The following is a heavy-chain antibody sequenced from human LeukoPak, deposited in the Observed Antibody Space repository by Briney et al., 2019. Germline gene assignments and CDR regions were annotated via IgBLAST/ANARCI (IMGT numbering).Heavy chain of an antibody. CDR2: MNPNSGNT. V-gene: IGHV1-8*02. J-gene: IGHJ4*02. CDR1: GYTFTSYG. D-gene: IGHD1-26*01. CDR3: VSGEPFSPFDY. Sequence: ASVKVSCKASGYTFTSYGISWVRQAPGQGLEWMGWMNPNSGNTGYAQKFQGRVTMTRNTSISTAYMELSSLRSEDTAVYYCVSGEPFSPFDYWGQGTLVTVSS.